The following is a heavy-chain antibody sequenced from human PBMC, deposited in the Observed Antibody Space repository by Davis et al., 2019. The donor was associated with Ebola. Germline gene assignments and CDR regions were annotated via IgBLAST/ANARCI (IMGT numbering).Heavy chain of an antibody. Sequence: GESLKISCAASGFTFSSYSMNWVRQAPGKGLEWVSSIGRNTNYIYYADSVKGRFTISRDDAKNSLYLQMNSLRVEDTAVYFCARLDAYGSSDYWGQGTLVTVSS. V-gene: IGHV3-21*06. J-gene: IGHJ4*02. CDR3: ARLDAYGSSDY. D-gene: IGHD2-15*01. CDR1: GFTFSSYS. CDR2: IGRNTNYI.